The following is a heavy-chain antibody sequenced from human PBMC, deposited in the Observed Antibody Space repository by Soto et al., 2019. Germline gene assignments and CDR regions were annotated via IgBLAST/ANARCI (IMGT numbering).Heavy chain of an antibody. CDR2: IYHSGST. D-gene: IGHD3-16*01. Sequence: SETLSLTCTVSGGSITSSHYHWGWSRQPPGKGLEWIGTIYHSGSTYYNPSLKSLVTMSTDASKNQLSLTLSSVAVADTAVYYCSLRTSARPWDDWGQGTLVTVSS. CDR3: SLRTSARPWDD. J-gene: IGHJ4*02. V-gene: IGHV4-39*01. CDR1: GGSITSSHYH.